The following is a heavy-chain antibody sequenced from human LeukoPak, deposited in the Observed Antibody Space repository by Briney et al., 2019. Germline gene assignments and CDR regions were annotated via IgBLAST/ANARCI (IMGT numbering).Heavy chain of an antibody. J-gene: IGHJ4*02. CDR2: GYYRGTN. CDR3: GRLGIRKPYSLDY. CDR1: GDSMSGTTYY. D-gene: IGHD4-11*01. Sequence: SETLSLTRSVSGDSMSGTTYYWAWIRQPSGKGLEWVGSGYYRGTNYYNPSLRSRATITLDSRNQFSLRLTSVTAADTAVYYCGRLGIRKPYSLDYWGQGTLVTVSS. V-gene: IGHV4-39*01.